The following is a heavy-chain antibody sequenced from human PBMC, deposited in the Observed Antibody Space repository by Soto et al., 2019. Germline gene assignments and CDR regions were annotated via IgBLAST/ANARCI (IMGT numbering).Heavy chain of an antibody. J-gene: IGHJ1*01. CDR1: GYTFTTYG. CDR2: ISAYNGNT. Sequence: ASVKVSCKASGYTFTTYGISWVRQAPGQGLEWMGWISAYNGNTNYAQKIQGRVTMTTDTSTSTAYMELRSLRSDDTAVYYCARAVDYYDSSGYYTHEYFQHWGQGTLVTVSS. CDR3: ARAVDYYDSSGYYTHEYFQH. D-gene: IGHD3-22*01. V-gene: IGHV1-18*01.